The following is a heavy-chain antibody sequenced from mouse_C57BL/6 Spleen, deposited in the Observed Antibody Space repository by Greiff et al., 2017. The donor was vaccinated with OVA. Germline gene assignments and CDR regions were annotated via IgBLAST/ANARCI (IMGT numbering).Heavy chain of an antibody. Sequence: VQLQQSGPELVKPGASVKISCKASGYTFTDYYMNWVKQSHGKSLEWIGDINPNNGGTSYNQKFKGKATLTVDKSSSTAYMELRSLTSEDSAVYYCARMVIYYDYDDNPWFAYWGQGTLVTVSA. V-gene: IGHV1-26*01. CDR3: ARMVIYYDYDDNPWFAY. J-gene: IGHJ3*01. CDR2: INPNNGGT. D-gene: IGHD2-4*01. CDR1: GYTFTDYY.